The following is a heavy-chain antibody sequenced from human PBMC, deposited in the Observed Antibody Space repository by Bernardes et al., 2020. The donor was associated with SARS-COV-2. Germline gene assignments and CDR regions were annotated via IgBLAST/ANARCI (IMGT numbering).Heavy chain of an antibody. CDR1: GGSIRSSDYY. CDR3: ARQELHPLGYFNGLHV. J-gene: IGHJ6*02. D-gene: IGHD1-26*01. Sequence: SETLSLTCTVSGGSIRSSDYYWVWIRQPPGRGPEWIGTIYYSGTTYYSPSLQSRLTMSVDTSKNQFSLRLTSVTAADTAVYYCARQELHPLGYFNGLHVWGQGTTVTVSS. CDR2: IYYSGTT. V-gene: IGHV4-39*01.